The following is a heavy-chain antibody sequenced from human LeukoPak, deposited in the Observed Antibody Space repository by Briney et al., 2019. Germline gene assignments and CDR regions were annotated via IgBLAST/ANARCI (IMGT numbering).Heavy chain of an antibody. CDR1: AFTFSSYS. Sequence: GGSLRLSCTASAFTFSSYSMHWVRQAPGKGLEWVSSISSSSSYIYYADSVKGRFTISRDNAKNSLYLQMNSLRAEDTAVYYCARGRGVAAAGNWFDPWGQGTLVTVSS. V-gene: IGHV3-21*01. CDR3: ARGRGVAAAGNWFDP. D-gene: IGHD6-13*01. CDR2: ISSSSSYI. J-gene: IGHJ5*02.